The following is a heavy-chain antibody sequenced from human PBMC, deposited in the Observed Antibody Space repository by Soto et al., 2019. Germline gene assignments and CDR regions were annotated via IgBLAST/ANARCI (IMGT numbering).Heavy chain of an antibody. CDR1: GFTFSDYY. CDR3: ARDHNYDFWSGYYSAFDI. Sequence: GGSLRLSCAASGFTFSDYYMSWIRQAPGKGLEWVSYISSSGSTIYYADSVKGRFTISRDNAKNSLYLQMNSLRAEDTAVYYCARDHNYDFWSGYYSAFDIWGQGTMVTVSS. V-gene: IGHV3-11*01. CDR2: ISSSGSTI. D-gene: IGHD3-3*01. J-gene: IGHJ3*02.